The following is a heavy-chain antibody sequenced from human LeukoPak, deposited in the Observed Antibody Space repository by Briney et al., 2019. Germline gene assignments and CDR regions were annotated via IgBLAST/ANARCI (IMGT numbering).Heavy chain of an antibody. Sequence: GGSLRLSCAASGFTVSSNYMSWVRQAPGKGLEWVSVIYSGGSTYYADSVKGRFTISRDNSENTLYLQMNSLRVEDTAVYYCARDWRQDNAFDLWGQGTMVTVSS. D-gene: IGHD2-15*01. V-gene: IGHV3-53*01. CDR3: ARDWRQDNAFDL. CDR1: GFTVSSNY. CDR2: IYSGGST. J-gene: IGHJ3*01.